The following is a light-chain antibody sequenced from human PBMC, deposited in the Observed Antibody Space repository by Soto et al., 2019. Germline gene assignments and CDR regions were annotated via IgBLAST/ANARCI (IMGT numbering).Light chain of an antibody. CDR1: QNIGSY. J-gene: IGKJ1*01. CDR2: DTS. CDR3: QQYNSYLTWT. Sequence: VLTQSPATLSLSAWEIATLSCRASQNIGSYLAWYQHKPGQPPRLLIFDTSNRATGIPDRFSASGSGTDFTLTISSLQPDDFATYYCQQYNSYLTWTFGQGTKVDIK. V-gene: IGKV3-11*01.